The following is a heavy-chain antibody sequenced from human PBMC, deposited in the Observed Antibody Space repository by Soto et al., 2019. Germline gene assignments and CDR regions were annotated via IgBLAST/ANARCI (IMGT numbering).Heavy chain of an antibody. Sequence: EVQLLESGGGLVQPGGSLRLSCAASGFTFSSYAMSWVRQVPGKGLEWVSSISDSGGSTYYADSVRGRFTISRDSSKSTLFLQMTTLRGEDTALYYCAKGGLGQQLGLGDWGQGTLVTVSS. CDR1: GFTFSSYA. CDR2: ISDSGGST. V-gene: IGHV3-23*01. J-gene: IGHJ4*02. CDR3: AKGGLGQQLGLGD. D-gene: IGHD6-13*01.